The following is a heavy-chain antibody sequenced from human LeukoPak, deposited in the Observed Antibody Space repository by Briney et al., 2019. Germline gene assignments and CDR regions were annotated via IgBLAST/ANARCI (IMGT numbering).Heavy chain of an antibody. V-gene: IGHV3-23*01. Sequence: GGSLRLSCVASGFILSRHSFNWVRQAPGGGLEWVSSISGSGGSTHSADSVKGRFTISRDNAKNLLYMQMDSLRVEDTAVYYCARDFFHSSESRPFDYWGQGTLVTVSS. J-gene: IGHJ4*02. CDR2: ISGSGGST. CDR3: ARDFFHSSESRPFDY. D-gene: IGHD3-22*01. CDR1: GFILSRHS.